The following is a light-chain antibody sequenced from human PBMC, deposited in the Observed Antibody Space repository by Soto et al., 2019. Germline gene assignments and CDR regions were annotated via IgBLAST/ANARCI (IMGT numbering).Light chain of an antibody. Sequence: EIVLTQSPGTLSLSPGERATLSCRASQSVSSNLAWYQQKPGQAPRLLIYGASTRATGIPARFSGSGSGTEFTLTISSPQSEDFAVYYCQQYNNWPRTFGEGTKVDIK. J-gene: IGKJ1*01. V-gene: IGKV3-15*01. CDR1: QSVSSN. CDR3: QQYNNWPRT. CDR2: GAS.